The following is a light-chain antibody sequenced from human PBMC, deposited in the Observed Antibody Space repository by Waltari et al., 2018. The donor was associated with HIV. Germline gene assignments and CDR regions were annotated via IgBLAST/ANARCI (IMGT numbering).Light chain of an antibody. V-gene: IGKV1-39*01. CDR1: QSISTY. CDR2: AAS. CDR3: QQSYSIPLT. J-gene: IGKJ4*01. Sequence: DIQMTQSPSSLSASVGDRVTITCRASQSISTYLNWYQQKPGQAPQLLIYAASNLQSGVPSRLSGSGSRTEFTLTISSLQREDFATYYCQQSYSIPLTFGGGTKVEIK.